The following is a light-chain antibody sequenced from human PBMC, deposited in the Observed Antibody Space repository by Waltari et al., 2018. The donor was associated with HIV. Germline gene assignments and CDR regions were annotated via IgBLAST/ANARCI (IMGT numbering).Light chain of an antibody. J-gene: IGLJ6*01. CDR2: EIT. CDR1: SRDVGFYKY. Sequence: QSPLTQPASVSGSPGQSITISCTGTSRDVGFYKYVSWYQQYPGKAPKVIIYEITNRASGVSSRFSASRSCNTASLTISGLQAEDEADYYCSAYTTDSDWVFGSGTKVTVL. V-gene: IGLV2-14*01. CDR3: SAYTTDSDWV.